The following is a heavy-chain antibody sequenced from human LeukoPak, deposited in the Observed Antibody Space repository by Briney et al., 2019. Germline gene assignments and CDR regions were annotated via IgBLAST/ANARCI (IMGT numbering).Heavy chain of an antibody. D-gene: IGHD2-15*01. Sequence: ASVKVSCKTSGGTFSSEAFIWVRQAPGQGLEWMGGIIPIFGRADYAQKFQDIVTITADESTSTVYMELSSLRSEDTAVYYCATAHLSWHSGKGIDYWGQGTLVTVSS. CDR1: GGTFSSEA. J-gene: IGHJ4*02. CDR3: ATAHLSWHSGKGIDY. V-gene: IGHV1-69*13. CDR2: IIPIFGRA.